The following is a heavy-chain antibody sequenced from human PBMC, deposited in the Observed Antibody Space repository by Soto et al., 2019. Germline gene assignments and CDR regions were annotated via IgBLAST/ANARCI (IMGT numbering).Heavy chain of an antibody. Sequence: SVKVSSTASGGTFSSYTISWVRQAPGQGLEWMGGIIPIFGTANYAQKFQGRVTITADESTSTAYMELSSLRSEDTAVYYCARGPTTVTTFDYWGQGTLVTVSS. CDR2: IIPIFGTA. V-gene: IGHV1-69*13. D-gene: IGHD4-17*01. CDR3: ARGPTTVTTFDY. J-gene: IGHJ4*02. CDR1: GGTFSSYT.